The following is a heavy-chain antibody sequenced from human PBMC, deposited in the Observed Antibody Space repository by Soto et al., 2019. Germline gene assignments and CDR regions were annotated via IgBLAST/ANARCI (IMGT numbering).Heavy chain of an antibody. CDR2: IVGSGGST. D-gene: IGHD4-4*01. CDR1: GFTFDAYA. Sequence: GGSLRLSCAASGFTFDAYAMSWVRQAPGKGLEWVSAIVGSGGSTHYADSVKGRFTISRDNYKNTLYVQMNSLRAEDTAVYYCAKGVTRGYYYYGMDVWGQGTTVTISS. V-gene: IGHV3-23*01. J-gene: IGHJ6*02. CDR3: AKGVTRGYYYYGMDV.